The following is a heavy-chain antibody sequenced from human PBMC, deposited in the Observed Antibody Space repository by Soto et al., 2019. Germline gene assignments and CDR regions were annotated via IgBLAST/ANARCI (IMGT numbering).Heavy chain of an antibody. CDR2: IIHSEST. CDR1: ARSLSAYY. CDR3: ARQRPTDGRWEFANYYGMDV. D-gene: IGHD1-26*01. V-gene: IGHV4-34*12. J-gene: IGHJ6*02. Sequence: SETLSRTCAVYARSLSAYYWSWDRQPQGKVLGGMWEIIHSESTKYNPSLKSRVTISVETSKNQFSLKLSTVTAADTAVYYCARQRPTDGRWEFANYYGMDVWGQGTPVTVSS.